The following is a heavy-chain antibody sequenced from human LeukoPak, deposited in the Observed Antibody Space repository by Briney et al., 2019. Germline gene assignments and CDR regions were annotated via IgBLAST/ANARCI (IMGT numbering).Heavy chain of an antibody. V-gene: IGHV1-69*04. D-gene: IGHD4-17*01. Sequence: SVKVSCKASGGTFSSYAISWVRQAPGQGLEWMGRIIPILGIANYAQKFQGRVTITADKSTSTAYMELSSLRSEDTAVYYCASDRDYGDRITYGWGQGTLVTVSS. CDR3: ASDRDYGDRITYG. J-gene: IGHJ4*02. CDR2: IIPILGIA. CDR1: GGTFSSYA.